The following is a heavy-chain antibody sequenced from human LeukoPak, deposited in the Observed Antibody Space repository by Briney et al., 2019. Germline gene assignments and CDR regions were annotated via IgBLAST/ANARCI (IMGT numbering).Heavy chain of an antibody. CDR1: GYTFTDYY. J-gene: IGHJ4*02. CDR3: ARVDCSSTSCYTYFDY. V-gene: IGHV1-2*02. D-gene: IGHD2-2*02. Sequence: ASVKVSRKASGYTFTDYYMHWVRQAPGQGLEWMGWINPNSGGTNYAQKFQGRVTMTRDTSISTAYMGLSRLRSDDTAVYYCARVDCSSTSCYTYFDYWGQGTLVTVSS. CDR2: INPNSGGT.